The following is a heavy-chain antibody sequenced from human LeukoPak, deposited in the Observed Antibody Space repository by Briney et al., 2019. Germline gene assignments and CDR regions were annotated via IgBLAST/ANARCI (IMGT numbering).Heavy chain of an antibody. J-gene: IGHJ4*02. CDR3: ARLAVEMATATYDY. V-gene: IGHV4-59*10. CDR2: IYTSGST. CDR1: GGSFSGYY. D-gene: IGHD5-24*01. Sequence: SETLSLTCAVYGGSFSGYYWSWIRQPAGKGLEWIGRIYTSGSTNYNPSLKSRVTISVDTSKNQFSLKLSSVTAADTAVYYCARLAVEMATATYDYWGQGTLVTVSS.